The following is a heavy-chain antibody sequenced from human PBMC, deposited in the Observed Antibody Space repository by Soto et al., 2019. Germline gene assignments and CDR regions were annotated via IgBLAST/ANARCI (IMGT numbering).Heavy chain of an antibody. CDR3: ATPAAETAGIWFDP. V-gene: IGHV4-39*01. J-gene: IGHJ5*02. CDR2: IHDSGTT. D-gene: IGHD6-13*01. Sequence: SATLSLTCTVSGGSIRSRSYYWGWVRQPPGKGLEWIGSIHDSGTTYYNPSLKSRVTISGAPSKSQFYLTLTSVTAADTAVYYCATPAAETAGIWFDPWGQGPLVTVSS. CDR1: GGSIRSRSYY.